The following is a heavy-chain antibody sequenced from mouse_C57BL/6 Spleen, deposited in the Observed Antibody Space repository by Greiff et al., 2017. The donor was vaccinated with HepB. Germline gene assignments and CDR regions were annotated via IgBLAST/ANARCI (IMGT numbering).Heavy chain of an antibody. J-gene: IGHJ2*01. CDR1: GYTFTSYG. V-gene: IGHV1-81*01. D-gene: IGHD1-1*01. CDR2: IYPRSGNT. CDR3: ARARTPFAVRNYFAY. Sequence: VHLVESGAELARPGASVKLSCKASGYTFTSYGISWVKQRTGQGLEWIGEIYPRSGNTYYNEKFKGKATLTADKSSSTAYMELRSLTSEDSAVYFCARARTPFAVRNYFAYSPQGTTLTVSS.